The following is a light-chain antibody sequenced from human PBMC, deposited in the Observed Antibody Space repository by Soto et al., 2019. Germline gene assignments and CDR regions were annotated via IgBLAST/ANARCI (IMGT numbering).Light chain of an antibody. J-gene: IGLJ1*01. CDR1: SSDVGRYNF. V-gene: IGLV2-23*02. CDR3: CSYAGSDYV. Sequence: QSALTQPASVSGSPGQSLSISCTGASSDVGRYNFVSWYQQHPGKAPKLMIYEVSKRPSGVSHRFSGSRSGNTASLTISGLQAEDEADYYCCSYAGSDYVFGTGTKLTVL. CDR2: EVS.